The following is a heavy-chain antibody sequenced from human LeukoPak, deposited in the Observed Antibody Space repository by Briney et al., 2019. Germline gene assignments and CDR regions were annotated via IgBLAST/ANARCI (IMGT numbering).Heavy chain of an antibody. CDR1: ALTFKNYW. J-gene: IGHJ3*02. CDR2: IKQDGSES. Sequence: GGSLRLSCAACALTFKNYWMTSVRQSPGIGLEWVANIKQDGSESYYVDSVRGRFTISRDNAKRSLYLQINSLRAEDTAVYYFVRDLGGARWPNASDIWGQGTLVTVSS. CDR3: VRDLGGARWPNASDI. D-gene: IGHD4-23*01. V-gene: IGHV3-7*05.